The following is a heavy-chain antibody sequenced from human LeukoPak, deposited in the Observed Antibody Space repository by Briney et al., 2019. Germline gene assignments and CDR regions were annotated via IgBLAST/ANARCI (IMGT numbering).Heavy chain of an antibody. D-gene: IGHD6-19*01. J-gene: IGHJ5*02. CDR1: GGSISSSNW. Sequence: SETLSLTCAVSGGSISSSNWWSWVRQPPGKGLEWIGEIFHSGITNYNPSLQSRVTISVDKSKNQFSLKLTSMSAADTAVYYCARLGGSGWPKRFVPWGQGTLATVSS. CDR2: IFHSGIT. V-gene: IGHV4-4*02. CDR3: ARLGGSGWPKRFVP.